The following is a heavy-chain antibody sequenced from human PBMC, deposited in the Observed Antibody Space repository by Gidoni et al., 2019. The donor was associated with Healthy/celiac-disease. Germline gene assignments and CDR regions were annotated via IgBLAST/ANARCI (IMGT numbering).Heavy chain of an antibody. D-gene: IGHD5-12*01. J-gene: IGHJ2*01. CDR2: IYYSGST. Sequence: QVQLQESGPGLVKPSQTLSLTCTVSGGSISSGDYYWSWIRQPPGKGLEWIGYIYYSGSTYYNPSLKSRVTISVETTKNQFSLKLSSVTAADTAVYYCARGKEMATIYWYFDLWGRGTLVTVSS. CDR1: GGSISSGDYY. CDR3: ARGKEMATIYWYFDL. V-gene: IGHV4-30-4*01.